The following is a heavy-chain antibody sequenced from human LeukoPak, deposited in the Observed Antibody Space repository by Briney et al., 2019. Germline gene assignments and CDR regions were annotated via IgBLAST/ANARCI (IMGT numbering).Heavy chain of an antibody. V-gene: IGHV5-51*01. J-gene: IGHJ3*02. Sequence: GESLKISCKGSGYRFTSYWIGWVRQMPGKGLEWIGIIYPGDSDTRYSPSFQGQVTISADKSISTAYLQWSSLEASDTAMYYCARQGGIAAAPGSYAFDIWGQGTMVSVSS. CDR1: GYRFTSYW. D-gene: IGHD6-13*01. CDR2: IYPGDSDT. CDR3: ARQGGIAAAPGSYAFDI.